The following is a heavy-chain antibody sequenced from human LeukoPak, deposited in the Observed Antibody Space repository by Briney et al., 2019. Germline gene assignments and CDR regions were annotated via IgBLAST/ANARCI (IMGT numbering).Heavy chain of an antibody. J-gene: IGHJ4*02. D-gene: IGHD5-12*01. Sequence: GGSLRLSCAASGFTFSSYAMSWVRQAPGKGLEWVSAISGSGGSTYYADSVKGRFTISRDNSKNTLYLQMDSLRFEDAAIYYCAQDLAWIRFDNWGQGTLVTVSS. CDR3: AQDLAWIRFDN. CDR1: GFTFSSYA. CDR2: ISGSGGST. V-gene: IGHV3-23*01.